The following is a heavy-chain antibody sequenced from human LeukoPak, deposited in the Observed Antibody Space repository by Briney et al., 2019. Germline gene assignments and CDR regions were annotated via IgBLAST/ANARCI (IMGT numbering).Heavy chain of an antibody. V-gene: IGHV3-23*01. CDR3: AKKGYYDGSGYYMYYFDH. D-gene: IGHD3-22*01. Sequence: PGGSLRLSCAASGFTFSIYAMSWVRQAPGKGLEWVSAISGSGGTAYYADSVKGRFTISRDNSKNTLYLQMNSLRAEDTAVYYCAKKGYYDGSGYYMYYFDHWGQGTQVTVSS. CDR2: ISGSGGTA. CDR1: GFTFSIYA. J-gene: IGHJ4*02.